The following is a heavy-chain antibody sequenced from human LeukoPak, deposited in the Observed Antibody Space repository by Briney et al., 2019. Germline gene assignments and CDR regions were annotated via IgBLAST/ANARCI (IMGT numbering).Heavy chain of an antibody. V-gene: IGHV1-8*01. CDR2: MNPKSGNT. D-gene: IGHD3-3*01. Sequence: ASVKVSCKTSGYTFTNYDINWVRQATGQGLEWMGWMNPKSGNTGSAQRFRGRITMTRDTSTSTVFMELTSLRSEDTAVYYCARGESRVLNPLPCDYWGQGTLVTVSS. J-gene: IGHJ4*02. CDR3: ARGESRVLNPLPCDY. CDR1: GYTFTNYD.